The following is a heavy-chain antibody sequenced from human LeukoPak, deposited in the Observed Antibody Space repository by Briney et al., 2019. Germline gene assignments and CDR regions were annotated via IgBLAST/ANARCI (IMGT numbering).Heavy chain of an antibody. V-gene: IGHV3-64*01. Sequence: GGSLRLSCAASGFTFSSYAMHWVRQAPGKGLEYVSGIRSNGGRTYYANSVKGRFTISRDNSKNTLYLQMNSLRAEDTAVYYCARGRGGYDILTGYQPYFDYWGQGTLVTVSS. J-gene: IGHJ4*02. CDR2: IRSNGGRT. D-gene: IGHD3-9*01. CDR3: ARGRGGYDILTGYQPYFDY. CDR1: GFTFSSYA.